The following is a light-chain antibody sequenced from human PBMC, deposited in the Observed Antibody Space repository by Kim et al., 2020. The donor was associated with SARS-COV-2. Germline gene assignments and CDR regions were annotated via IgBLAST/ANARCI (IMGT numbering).Light chain of an antibody. CDR3: QQRRDWPAYT. Sequence: SPGESAPLSCRASQSVGNSLAWYQHRPGQDPRLLMYDVSNRAAGIPARFSGSGSGTDFTLTITSLDPEDFAVYYCQQRRDWPAYTFGQGTKVDIK. CDR1: QSVGNS. CDR2: DVS. J-gene: IGKJ2*01. V-gene: IGKV3-11*01.